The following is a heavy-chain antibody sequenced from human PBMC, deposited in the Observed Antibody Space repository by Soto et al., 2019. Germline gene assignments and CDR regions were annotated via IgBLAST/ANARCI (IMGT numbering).Heavy chain of an antibody. CDR1: GYKFANYW. D-gene: IGHD3-16*01. Sequence: GESLKITCKGSGYKFANYWIAWVRQMSGKGLEWMGIIYPGDSDATYSPSFQGQVTISADKSISTAYLQWSSLKASDTAMYYCAKQGDIGLRPWYYYGMDVWGQGTTVTVSS. J-gene: IGHJ6*02. CDR2: IYPGDSDA. CDR3: AKQGDIGLRPWYYYGMDV. V-gene: IGHV5-51*01.